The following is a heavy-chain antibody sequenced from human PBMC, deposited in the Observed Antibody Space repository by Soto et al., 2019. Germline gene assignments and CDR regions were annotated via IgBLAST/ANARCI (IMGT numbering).Heavy chain of an antibody. J-gene: IGHJ3*02. CDR2: TYYRSRWYN. CDR1: GDSVSSSRAA. Sequence: SQTLSLTCAISGDSVSSSRAAWNWIRQSPSRGLEWLGRTYYRSRWYNDYAVSVKSRIIINPDTSKNQFSLQLKSVTPEDTAVYYCARRAVPVAARLNTPGDDAFDIWGQGTMVTVSS. V-gene: IGHV6-1*01. CDR3: ARRAVPVAARLNTPGDDAFDI. D-gene: IGHD6-19*01.